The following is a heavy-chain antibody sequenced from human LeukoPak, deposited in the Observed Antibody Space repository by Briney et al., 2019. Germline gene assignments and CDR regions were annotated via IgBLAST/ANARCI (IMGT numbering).Heavy chain of an antibody. CDR3: ARGPLIAVAGRAFPWYFDC. D-gene: IGHD6-19*01. CDR2: ISAYNGNT. Sequence: GASVKVSCKASGYTFTSYGISWVRQAPGQGLEWMGWISAYNGNTNYAQKLQGRVTMTTDTSTSTAYMELRSLRSDDTAVYYCARGPLIAVAGRAFPWYFDCWGQGTLVTVSS. J-gene: IGHJ4*02. CDR1: GYTFTSYG. V-gene: IGHV1-18*01.